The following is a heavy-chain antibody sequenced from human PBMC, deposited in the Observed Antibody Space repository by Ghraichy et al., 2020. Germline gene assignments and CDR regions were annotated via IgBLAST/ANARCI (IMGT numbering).Heavy chain of an antibody. CDR2: IIPILGIA. J-gene: IGHJ3*02. CDR1: GGTFSSYA. D-gene: IGHD3-22*01. Sequence: LVKVSCKASGGTFSSYAISWVRQAPGQGLEWMGRIIPILGIANYAQKFQGRVTITADKSTSTAYMELSSLRSEDTAVYYCAIQPSGSETAFDIWGQGTMVTVSS. V-gene: IGHV1-69*04. CDR3: AIQPSGSETAFDI.